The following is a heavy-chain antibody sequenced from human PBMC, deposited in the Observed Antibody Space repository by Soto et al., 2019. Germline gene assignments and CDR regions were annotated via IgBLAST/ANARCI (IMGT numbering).Heavy chain of an antibody. CDR2: IIPIFGTA. V-gene: IGHV1-69*01. D-gene: IGHD3-10*01. CDR1: GGTFNSYA. J-gene: IGHJ5*02. CDR3: ARTDYYGSGSYHWFDP. Sequence: QVQLVQSGAEVKKPGSSMKVSCKASGGTFNSYAISWVRQAPGQGLEWMGGIIPIFGTANYAQKFQGRVTITADESTSTAYMELSSLRSEDTAVYYCARTDYYGSGSYHWFDPWGQGTLVTVSS.